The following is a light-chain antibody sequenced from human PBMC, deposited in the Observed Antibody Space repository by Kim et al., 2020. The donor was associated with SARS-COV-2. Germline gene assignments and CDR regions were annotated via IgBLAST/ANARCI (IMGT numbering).Light chain of an antibody. CDR2: GKN. J-gene: IGLJ3*02. Sequence: VSVALGQKVRITCQGDSLRSYYASWYQQKPGQAPVLVFYGKNSRPSGIPDRFSGSSSGNTASLTITGAQAEDEAEYYCNSRDSSGFGGGTQLTVL. CDR3: NSRDSSG. V-gene: IGLV3-19*01. CDR1: SLRSYY.